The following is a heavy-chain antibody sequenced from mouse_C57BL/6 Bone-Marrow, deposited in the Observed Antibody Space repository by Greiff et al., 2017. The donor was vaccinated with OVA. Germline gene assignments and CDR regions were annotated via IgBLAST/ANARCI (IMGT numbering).Heavy chain of an antibody. V-gene: IGHV5S21*01. J-gene: IGHJ4*01. CDR2: ISSGGDYI. Sequence: EVKLVESGEGLVKPGGSLKLSCAASGFTFSSYAMYWVRQTPEKRLEWVAYISSGGDYIYYADTVKGRFTISRENARDTLYLHMSSLKSEDTAVYYCTRRLDAMDYWGQGTSVTGSS. CDR3: TRRLDAMDY. CDR1: GFTFSSYA.